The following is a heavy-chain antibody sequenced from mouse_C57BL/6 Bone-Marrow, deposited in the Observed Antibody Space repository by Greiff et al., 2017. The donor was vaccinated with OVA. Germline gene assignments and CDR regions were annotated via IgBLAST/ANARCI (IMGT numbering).Heavy chain of an antibody. J-gene: IGHJ2*01. CDR3: AWVSSY. D-gene: IGHD1-1*01. CDR2: IDPANGNT. Sequence: VQLQQPVAELVRPGASVKLSCTASGFNFKNSYMHWVKQRPEQGLEWIGRIDPANGNTKYAPKFQGKATITADTSSTTAYMQLSSLTSEDTAIYYGAWVSSYWGQGTTLTVSS. V-gene: IGHV14-3*01. CDR1: GFNFKNSY.